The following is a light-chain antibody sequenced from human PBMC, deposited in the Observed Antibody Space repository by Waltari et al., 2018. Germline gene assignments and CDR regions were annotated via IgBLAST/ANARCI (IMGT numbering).Light chain of an antibody. CDR1: SGHSSNV. CDR3: QTGGHGTWV. J-gene: IGLJ3*02. CDR2: VNRDGSH. Sequence: QLVLTQSPSASASLGASVKLTCTLSSGHSSNVIAWLQQQPEKGPRFLMKVNRDGSHRKGDEIPDRFSGSSSGAGRYLSIASLQSEDEADYFCQTGGHGTWVFGGGTKLTVL. V-gene: IGLV4-69*01.